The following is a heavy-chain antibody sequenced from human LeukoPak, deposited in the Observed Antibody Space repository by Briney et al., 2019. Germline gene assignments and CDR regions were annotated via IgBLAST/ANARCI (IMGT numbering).Heavy chain of an antibody. D-gene: IGHD3-22*01. V-gene: IGHV3-21*01. CDR1: GFTFSSYS. CDR3: ARDAAAPYYYDSSGYSGGFY. J-gene: IGHJ4*02. CDR2: ISSRSSYI. Sequence: GGSLRLSCAASGFTFSSYSMNWVRQAPGKGLEWVSSISSRSSYIYYADSVKGRFTISRDNAKNSLYLQMNSLRAEDTAVYYCARDAAAPYYYDSSGYSGGFYWGQGTLVTVSS.